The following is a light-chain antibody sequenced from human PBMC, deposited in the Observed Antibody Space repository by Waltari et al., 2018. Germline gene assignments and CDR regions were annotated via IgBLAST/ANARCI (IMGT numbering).Light chain of an antibody. Sequence: QSALTQPPAASGSPGQSVTISCTGTSSDIGAYNYVSWYQQHPGKAPKLLIFEVSQRPPGVPDRLSGSKSANTASLAVSGLQADDEADYYCSSYAGSNNYVFGTGTKVTVL. CDR3: SSYAGSNNYV. CDR2: EVS. V-gene: IGLV2-8*01. J-gene: IGLJ1*01. CDR1: SSDIGAYNY.